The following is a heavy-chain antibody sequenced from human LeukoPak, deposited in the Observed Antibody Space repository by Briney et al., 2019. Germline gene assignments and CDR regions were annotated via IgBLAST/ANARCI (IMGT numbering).Heavy chain of an antibody. V-gene: IGHV3-23*01. J-gene: IGHJ6*02. Sequence: GGSLRHSCAASGFTFSSYAMSWVRQAPGKGLEWVSGISGSGGSTYYADSVKGRLTISRDNSKNTLYLQMNSLRAEDTAVYYCAKGADGGYGYYYYSYGMDVWGQGTTVTVSS. CDR2: ISGSGGST. CDR1: GFTFSSYA. D-gene: IGHD5-12*01. CDR3: AKGADGGYGYYYYSYGMDV.